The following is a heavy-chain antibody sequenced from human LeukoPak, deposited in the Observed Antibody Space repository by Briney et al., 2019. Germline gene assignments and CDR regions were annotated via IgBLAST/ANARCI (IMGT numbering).Heavy chain of an antibody. Sequence: GGSLRLSCAASGFTFSSYDMHWVRQAAGKGLEWVSAISTAGDTYYPGSVTGRFTISRENAKNSLYLQMNSLRAGDTAVYYCARGRYSSSSGRYFDLWGRGTLVTVSS. D-gene: IGHD6-6*01. J-gene: IGHJ2*01. CDR3: ARGRYSSSSGRYFDL. CDR1: GFTFSSYD. CDR2: ISTAGDT. V-gene: IGHV3-13*01.